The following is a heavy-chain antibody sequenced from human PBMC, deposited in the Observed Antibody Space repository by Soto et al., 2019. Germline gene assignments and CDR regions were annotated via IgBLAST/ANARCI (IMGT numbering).Heavy chain of an antibody. CDR1: GGSISSYY. CDR3: ASLPIGYCSSTSCYRNKNYYYYYMDV. D-gene: IGHD2-2*02. V-gene: IGHV4-59*01. J-gene: IGHJ6*03. Sequence: SETLSLTCTVSGGSISSYYWSWIRQPPGKGLEWIGYIYYSGSTNYNPSLKSRVTISVDTSKNQFSLKLSSVTAADTAVYYCASLPIGYCSSTSCYRNKNYYYYYMDVWGKGTTVTVSS. CDR2: IYYSGST.